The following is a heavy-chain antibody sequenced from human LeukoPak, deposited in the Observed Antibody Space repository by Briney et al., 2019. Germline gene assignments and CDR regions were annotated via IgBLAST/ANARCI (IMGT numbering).Heavy chain of an antibody. CDR1: GGSFSNYY. Sequence: PSETLSLTYAVYGGSFSNYYWSWIGQPPGRGLEWIGEINDSGRTNYNPSLMSRVTVSVDTSKDQFSLRLTSVTATDTAVYYCARRWNYGRNYYIDVWGNGATVSVSS. CDR2: INDSGRT. D-gene: IGHD1-7*01. CDR3: ARRWNYGRNYYIDV. V-gene: IGHV4-34*01. J-gene: IGHJ6*03.